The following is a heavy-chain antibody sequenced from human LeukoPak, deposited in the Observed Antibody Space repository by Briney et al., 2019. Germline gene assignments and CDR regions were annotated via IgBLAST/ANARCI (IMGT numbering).Heavy chain of an antibody. J-gene: IGHJ3*02. CDR2: IYYSGST. CDR3: ARDNTYYYDSSGYDGAFDI. D-gene: IGHD3-22*01. Sequence: SETLSLTCTVSGGSISSYYWSWIRQPPGKGLEWIGYIYYSGSTNYNPSLKSRVTISVDTSKNQFSLKLSSVTAADTAVYYCARDNTYYYDSSGYDGAFDIWGQGTMVTVSS. V-gene: IGHV4-59*01. CDR1: GGSISSYY.